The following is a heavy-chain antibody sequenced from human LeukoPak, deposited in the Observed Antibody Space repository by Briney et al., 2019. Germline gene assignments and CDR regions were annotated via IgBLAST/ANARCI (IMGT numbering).Heavy chain of an antibody. V-gene: IGHV1-2*02. CDR1: GYTFTGYY. J-gene: IGHJ4*02. Sequence: WASVKVSCKASGYTFTGYYMHWVRQAPGQGLEWMGWINPNSGGTNYAQKFQGRVTMTRDTSISTAYMELSRLRSDDTAVYYCARDEYRLDYFDYWGQGTLVTVSS. CDR3: ARDEYRLDYFDY. CDR2: INPNSGGT. D-gene: IGHD2/OR15-2a*01.